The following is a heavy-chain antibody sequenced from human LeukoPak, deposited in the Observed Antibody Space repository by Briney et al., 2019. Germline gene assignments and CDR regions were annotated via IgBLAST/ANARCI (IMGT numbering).Heavy chain of an antibody. CDR3: AILRFLEWRDDAFDI. Sequence: GASVKVSCKASGYTFTGYYMHWVRQAPGQGLEWMGWINPNSGGTNYAQKFQGRVTMTRDTSISTAYMELSRLRSDDTAVYYCAILRFLEWRDDAFDIWGQGTMVTVSS. V-gene: IGHV1-2*02. D-gene: IGHD3-3*01. CDR1: GYTFTGYY. CDR2: INPNSGGT. J-gene: IGHJ3*02.